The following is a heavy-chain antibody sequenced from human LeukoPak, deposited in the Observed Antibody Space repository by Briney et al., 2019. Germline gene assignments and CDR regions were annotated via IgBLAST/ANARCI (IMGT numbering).Heavy chain of an antibody. Sequence: PSETLSPTCTVSGGSISSYYWSWIRQPPGKGLEWIGYIYYSGSTNYNPSLKSRVTISVDTSKNQFSLKLSSVTAADTAVYYCARVPPYYDYVWGSYRPSHAFDIWGQGTMVTVSS. CDR1: GGSISSYY. V-gene: IGHV4-59*01. CDR2: IYYSGST. J-gene: IGHJ3*02. CDR3: ARVPPYYDYVWGSYRPSHAFDI. D-gene: IGHD3-16*02.